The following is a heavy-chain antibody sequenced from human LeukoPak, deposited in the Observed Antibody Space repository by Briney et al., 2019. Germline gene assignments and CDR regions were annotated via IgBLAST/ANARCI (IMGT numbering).Heavy chain of an antibody. D-gene: IGHD6-13*01. Sequence: GGSLRLSCAASGFAFSTYAMSWVRQTPGRGLEWVSSMSGSGGSTYYADSVEGRFTISRDNSKNTLYLQMNSLRAEDTAVYYCAKCATYDSSSWFDIWGQGTMVTVSS. J-gene: IGHJ3*02. CDR1: GFAFSTYA. V-gene: IGHV3-23*01. CDR3: AKCATYDSSSWFDI. CDR2: MSGSGGST.